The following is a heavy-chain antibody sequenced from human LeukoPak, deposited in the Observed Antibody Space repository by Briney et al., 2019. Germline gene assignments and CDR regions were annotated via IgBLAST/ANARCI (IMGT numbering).Heavy chain of an antibody. CDR1: GYPFTGYY. J-gene: IGHJ6*04. Sequence: ASVKVSCKASGYPFTGYYMHWVRQAPGQGLEWMGWINPNSGGTNYAQKFQGWVTMTRDTSISTAYMELSRLRSDDTAVYYCARDRGSSGWDTPYYYYGMDVWGKGTTVTVSS. CDR3: ARDRGSSGWDTPYYYYGMDV. D-gene: IGHD6-19*01. CDR2: INPNSGGT. V-gene: IGHV1-2*04.